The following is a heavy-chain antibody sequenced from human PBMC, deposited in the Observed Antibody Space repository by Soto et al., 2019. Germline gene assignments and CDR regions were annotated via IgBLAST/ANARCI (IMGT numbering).Heavy chain of an antibody. J-gene: IGHJ4*02. CDR2: ISGSGGST. CDR1: GFTFSSYA. D-gene: IGHD5-12*01. V-gene: IGHV3-23*01. Sequence: VGSLRLSCAASGFTFSSYAMSWVRQAPGKGLEWVSTISGSGGSTYYADSVRGRFTISRDNSKNTLYLQMNSLRAEDTAVYYCAKGGYSGSDGSDYWGQGTLVTVSS. CDR3: AKGGYSGSDGSDY.